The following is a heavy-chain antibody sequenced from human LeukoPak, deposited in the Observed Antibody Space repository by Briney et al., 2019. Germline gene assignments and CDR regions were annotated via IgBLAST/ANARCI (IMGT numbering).Heavy chain of an antibody. CDR3: AKDGQPGYSYGCMDY. V-gene: IGHV3-30*18. J-gene: IGHJ4*02. CDR1: GFTFSRYG. CDR2: ISYDGSEK. D-gene: IGHD5-18*01. Sequence: AGGSPRLSCAASGFTFSRYGIHWVRQAPGKGLEWVAVISYDGSEKYYADSVKGRFTISRDNSKNTVHLQMSSLSAEDTAMYYCAKDGQPGYSYGCMDYWGQGTLVTVSS.